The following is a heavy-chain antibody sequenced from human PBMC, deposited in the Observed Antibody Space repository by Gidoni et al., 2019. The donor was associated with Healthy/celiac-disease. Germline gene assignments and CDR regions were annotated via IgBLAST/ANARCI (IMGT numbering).Heavy chain of an antibody. Sequence: EVQLVESGGGFVQPGGSLRLSCASSGFTFSSYWMSWVRQAPGKGLAGVANIKQDGSEKYYVDSVKGRFTISRDNAKNSLYLKMNSLRAEDTAVYYCARGGDSSGYYGYYYYYGMDVWGQGTTVTVSS. CDR1: GFTFSSYW. CDR3: ARGGDSSGYYGYYYYYGMDV. V-gene: IGHV3-7*04. D-gene: IGHD3-22*01. J-gene: IGHJ6*02. CDR2: IKQDGSEK.